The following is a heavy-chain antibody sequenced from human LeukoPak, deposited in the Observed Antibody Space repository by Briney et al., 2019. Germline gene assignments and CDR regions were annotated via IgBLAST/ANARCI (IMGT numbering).Heavy chain of an antibody. CDR3: ARLRDYYYNYMDV. J-gene: IGHJ6*03. CDR1: GGSISSSSYY. CDR2: IYHSGST. V-gene: IGHV4-39*01. Sequence: SETLSLTCTVSGGSISSSSYYWGWIRQPPGKGLEWIGSIYHSGSTYHNPSLKSRVTISVDTSKIQISLKLNSVTAADTAVYYCARLRDYYYNYMDVWGKGTTVTISS.